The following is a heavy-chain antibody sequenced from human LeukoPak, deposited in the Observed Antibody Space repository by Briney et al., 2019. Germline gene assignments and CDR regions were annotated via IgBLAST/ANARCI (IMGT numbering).Heavy chain of an antibody. CDR2: IRSKAYGGTT. V-gene: IGHV3-49*04. CDR3: TRGRTYSSA. Sequence: GGPLRLSCRASGFILGDYAVSWVRQAPGKGLEWVGFIRSKAYGGTTDYAASVKGRFTLSRDDSKSIAYLQVNSLKIEDTAVYHCTRGRTYSSAWGPGTLVTVSS. D-gene: IGHD6-19*01. CDR1: GFILGDYA. J-gene: IGHJ5*02.